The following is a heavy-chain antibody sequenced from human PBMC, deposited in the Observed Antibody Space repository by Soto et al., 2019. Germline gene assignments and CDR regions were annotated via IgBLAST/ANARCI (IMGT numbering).Heavy chain of an antibody. Sequence: ASVKVSCKASGGTFSSYAISWVRQAPGQGLEWMGGIIPIFGTANYAQKFQGRVTITADESTSTAYMELSSLRSEDTAVYYCATSTAAPSSSSWLFDHWGQGTLVTVSS. J-gene: IGHJ4*02. CDR3: ATSTAAPSSSSWLFDH. CDR2: IIPIFGTA. V-gene: IGHV1-69*13. CDR1: GGTFSSYA. D-gene: IGHD6-13*01.